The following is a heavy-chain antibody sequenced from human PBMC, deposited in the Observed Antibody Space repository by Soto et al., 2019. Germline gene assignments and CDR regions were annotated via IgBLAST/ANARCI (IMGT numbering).Heavy chain of an antibody. CDR3: ARAAQGRITMVRGVIVWFDP. V-gene: IGHV4-34*01. Sequence: SETLSLTCAVYGGSFSGYYWSWIRQPPGKGPEWIGEINHSGSTNHNPSLKSRVTISVDTSKNQFSLKLSSVTAADTAVYYCARAAQGRITMVRGVIVWFDPWGQGTLVTVSS. CDR2: INHSGST. J-gene: IGHJ5*02. CDR1: GGSFSGYY. D-gene: IGHD3-10*01.